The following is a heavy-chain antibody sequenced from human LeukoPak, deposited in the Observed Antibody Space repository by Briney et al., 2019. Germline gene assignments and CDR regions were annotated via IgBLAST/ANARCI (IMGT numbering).Heavy chain of an antibody. CDR1: GFTFSTSS. CDR2: ISGGSDDM. V-gene: IGHV3-21*01. D-gene: IGHD1-14*01. Sequence: GGSLRLSCAASGFTFSTSSMNWVRRAPGKGLEWVSSISGGSDDMYYAGSVKGRFTISRDNAKNSLYLQMNSLRAEDTAVYYCVRIPNNAGFPNWFDPWGQGTLVTVSS. CDR3: VRIPNNAGFPNWFDP. J-gene: IGHJ5*02.